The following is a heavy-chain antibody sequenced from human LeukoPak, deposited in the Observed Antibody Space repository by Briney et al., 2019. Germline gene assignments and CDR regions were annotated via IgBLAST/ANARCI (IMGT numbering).Heavy chain of an antibody. D-gene: IGHD5-12*01. Sequence: SETLSLTCTISGGSINNFYWSWIRQPPGKGLEWIGYISYSGSTNYSPSPKSRVTISFDTSNNHFSLKLSSVTAADTAVYYCARRGGYTGYDRDWGQGTLVTVSS. CDR1: GGSINNFY. V-gene: IGHV4-59*08. CDR3: ARRGGYTGYDRD. J-gene: IGHJ4*02. CDR2: ISYSGST.